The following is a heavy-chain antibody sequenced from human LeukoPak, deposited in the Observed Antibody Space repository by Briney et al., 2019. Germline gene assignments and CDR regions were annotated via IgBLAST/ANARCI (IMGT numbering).Heavy chain of an antibody. CDR1: GFTFSSYE. CDR2: ISSSGSTI. J-gene: IGHJ6*02. Sequence: GGSLRLSCAASGFTFSSYEMNWVRQAPGKGLEWVSYISSSGSTIYYADSVKGRFTISRDNAKNSLYLQMNSLRAEDTAVYYCAREPLNYGDYVSNPGGMDVWGQGTTVTVSS. V-gene: IGHV3-48*03. D-gene: IGHD4-17*01. CDR3: AREPLNYGDYVSNPGGMDV.